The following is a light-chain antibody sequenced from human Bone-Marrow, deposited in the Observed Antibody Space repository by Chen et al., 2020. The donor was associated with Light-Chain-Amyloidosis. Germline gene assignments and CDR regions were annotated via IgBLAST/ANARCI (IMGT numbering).Light chain of an antibody. J-gene: IGLJ3*02. V-gene: IGLV3-21*02. CDR2: DDS. CDR1: NIGSTS. Sequence: SYVLTQPSSVSVAPGQTATIACGGNNIGSTSVHWYQQTPGQAPLLVVYDDSDRPSGIPERLSGSNSGNPATLTISRVEAGDAADYYCQVWGRSSDRPVFGGGTKLTVL. CDR3: QVWGRSSDRPV.